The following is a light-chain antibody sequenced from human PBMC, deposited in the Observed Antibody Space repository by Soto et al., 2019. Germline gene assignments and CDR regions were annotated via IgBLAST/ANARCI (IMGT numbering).Light chain of an antibody. J-gene: IGLJ1*01. V-gene: IGLV2-14*01. CDR2: KVT. CDR1: SSDVGGNKY. CDR3: ASSTSDSLYV. Sequence: QSALTQPASVSGSPGQSITISCTGTSSDVGGNKYVSWYQQYPGKVPKLLINKVTNRPSGVSYRFSGSKSGKTASLTISALLAEDEADYFCASSTSDSLYVFGTGTKVTVL.